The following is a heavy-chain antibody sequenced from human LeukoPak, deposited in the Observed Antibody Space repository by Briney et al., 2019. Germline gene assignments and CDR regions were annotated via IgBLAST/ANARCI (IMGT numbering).Heavy chain of an antibody. CDR3: ARGRRSITMVQGVNLRDY. V-gene: IGHV1-8*01. D-gene: IGHD3-10*01. Sequence: ASVNVSCKASGYTFTSYDINWVRQATGQGLEWMGWMNPNSGNTGYAQKFQGRVTMTRNTSISTAYMELSSLRSEDTAVYYCARGRRSITMVQGVNLRDYWGQGTLVTVSS. CDR1: GYTFTSYD. J-gene: IGHJ4*02. CDR2: MNPNSGNT.